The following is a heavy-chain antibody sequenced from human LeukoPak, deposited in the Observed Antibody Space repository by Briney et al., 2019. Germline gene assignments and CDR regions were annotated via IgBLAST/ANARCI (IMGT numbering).Heavy chain of an antibody. V-gene: IGHV1-24*01. Sequence: ASVKVSCKVSGYTLTELSMHWVRQAPGKGLEWMGGFDPGDGETIYAQKFQGRVTMTEDTSTDTAYMELSSLRSEDTAVYYCATFTIFGVVIRPFDYWGQGTLVTVSS. J-gene: IGHJ4*02. CDR1: GYTLTELS. CDR2: FDPGDGET. CDR3: ATFTIFGVVIRPFDY. D-gene: IGHD3-3*01.